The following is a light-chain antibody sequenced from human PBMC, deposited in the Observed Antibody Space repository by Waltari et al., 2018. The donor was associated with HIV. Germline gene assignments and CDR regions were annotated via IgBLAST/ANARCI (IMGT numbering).Light chain of an antibody. J-gene: IGKJ1*01. CDR3: QQYYGSPRT. CDR2: WAS. CDR1: HCNLYKFNTMNC. V-gene: IGKV4-1*01. Sequence: DSVMTQSPDSLAVSLVERANVNCKSSHCNLYKFNTMNCLAWDQQKPGQPPNLLIYWASTRASGVPDRFSGSGAAADFTLTISDLQAEDVAVYPCQQYYGSPRTFGQGTRLEIK.